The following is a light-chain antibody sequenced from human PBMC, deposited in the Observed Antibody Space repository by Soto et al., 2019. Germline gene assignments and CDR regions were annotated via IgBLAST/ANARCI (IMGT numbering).Light chain of an antibody. J-gene: IGKJ4*02. V-gene: IGKV3-11*01. Sequence: EIVLPQSPATLSLSPGERATLSCRASQSVSSYLAWYQQKPGQAPRLLIYDASTRATGIPARFSGSGSATDFTLTISSLEPEDFAVYYCRQRSNWPLTVGGGNKVEIK. CDR3: RQRSNWPLT. CDR2: DAS. CDR1: QSVSSY.